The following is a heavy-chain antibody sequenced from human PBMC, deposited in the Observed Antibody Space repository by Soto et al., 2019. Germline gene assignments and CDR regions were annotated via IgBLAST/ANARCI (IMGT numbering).Heavy chain of an antibody. Sequence: EVQLVESGGGLVQPGGSPRLSCAASGFTVSTIYMSWVRQAPGKGLEWVSTIYSDGRTYYADSVKGRFTMSRDDAKNTLFLQMNSLRVEDTAVYYCARDIDYCGQGTLVTVSS. CDR2: IYSDGRT. J-gene: IGHJ4*02. CDR1: GFTVSTIY. V-gene: IGHV3-66*01. CDR3: ARDIDY.